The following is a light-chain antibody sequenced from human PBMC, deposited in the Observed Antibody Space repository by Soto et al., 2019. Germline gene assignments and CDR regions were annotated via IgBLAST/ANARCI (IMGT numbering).Light chain of an antibody. V-gene: IGLV2-14*01. CDR1: SSDVGGYNY. J-gene: IGLJ1*01. Sequence: QSALTQPASVSGSPGQSITISCTGTSSDVGGYNYVSWYQQHPGKAPKLMIYEVSNRPSGISNRFSGSKSGNTASLTISGLQAEDEADYYCSSYTGSSTLYVFGTETKLTVL. CDR3: SSYTGSSTLYV. CDR2: EVS.